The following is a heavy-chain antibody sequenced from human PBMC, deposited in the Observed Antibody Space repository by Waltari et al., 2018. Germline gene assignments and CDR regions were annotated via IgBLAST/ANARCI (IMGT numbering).Heavy chain of an antibody. CDR1: GFTFSSYG. D-gene: IGHD5-18*01. CDR2: IRYDGSNK. V-gene: IGHV3-30*02. Sequence: QVQLVESGGGVVQPGGSLRLSCAASGFTFSSYGMHWVRQAPGKGLEWVAFIRYDGSNKYYVDSVKGRFTISRDNSKNTLYLQMNSLRAEDTAVYYCAATTALFYDYWGQGTLVTVSS. J-gene: IGHJ4*02. CDR3: AATTALFYDY.